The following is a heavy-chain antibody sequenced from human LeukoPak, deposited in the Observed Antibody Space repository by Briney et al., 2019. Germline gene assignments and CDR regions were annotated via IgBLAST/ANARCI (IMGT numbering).Heavy chain of an antibody. CDR3: AKKYGVTVYGSGLNYFDY. CDR1: GFTFSSYA. V-gene: IGHV3-23*01. D-gene: IGHD6-19*01. CDR2: IGGSGSRT. J-gene: IGHJ4*02. Sequence: GGSLRLSCAASGFTFSSYAMSWVRQAPGKSLEWVSGIGGSGSRTYYADSVKGRFTISRDNSKTTLYLQMNSLRAEDTAIYYCAKKYGVTVYGSGLNYFDYWGQGTLVTVSS.